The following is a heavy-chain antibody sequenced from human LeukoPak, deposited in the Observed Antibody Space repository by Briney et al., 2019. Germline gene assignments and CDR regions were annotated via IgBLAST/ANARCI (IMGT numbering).Heavy chain of an antibody. CDR1: GFTFSSYG. Sequence: GGSLRLSCAASGFTFSSYGMSWVRQAPGKGLEWVSAISGSGGSTYYADSVKGRFTISRDNSKNTLYLQMNSLRAEDTAVYYCAKYVRLGDYYYYYMDVWGKGTTVTVSS. CDR3: AKYVRLGDYYYYYMDV. CDR2: ISGSGGST. J-gene: IGHJ6*03. D-gene: IGHD3-16*01. V-gene: IGHV3-23*01.